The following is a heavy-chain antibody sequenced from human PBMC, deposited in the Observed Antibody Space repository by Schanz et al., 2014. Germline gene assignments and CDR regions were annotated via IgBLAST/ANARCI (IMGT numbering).Heavy chain of an antibody. CDR3: ARGDPVADLDY. CDR1: GFIVSSTY. J-gene: IGHJ4*02. V-gene: IGHV3-66*01. Sequence: EVQLVESGGDLVQPGGSQRLSCAASGFIVSSTYMTWVRQAPGKGLEWVSIIYSGVSTYYADSVKGRFTISRDNSKNTVYLQMNSLRGEDTGMYYCARGDPVADLDYWGRGTLVTVSS. CDR2: IYSGVST.